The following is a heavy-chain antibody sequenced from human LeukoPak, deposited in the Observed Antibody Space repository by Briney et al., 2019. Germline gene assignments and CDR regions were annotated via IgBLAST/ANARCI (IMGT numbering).Heavy chain of an antibody. CDR3: STAYYYYGMDV. CDR1: GFTFSNAW. Sequence: GASLRLSCAASGFTFSNAWMSWVRQAPGKGLEWVGRIKSKTDGGTTDYAAPVKRRFTISRDDSTNTLYLQMNSLKTEDTAVYYCSTAYYYYGMDVWGQGTTVTVAS. J-gene: IGHJ6*02. V-gene: IGHV3-15*01. CDR2: IKSKTDGGTT.